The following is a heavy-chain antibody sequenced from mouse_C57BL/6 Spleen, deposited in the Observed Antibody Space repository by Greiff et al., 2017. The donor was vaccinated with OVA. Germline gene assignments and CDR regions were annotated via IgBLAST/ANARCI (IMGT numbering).Heavy chain of an antibody. J-gene: IGHJ2*01. V-gene: IGHV1-52*01. Sequence: VQLQQPGAELVRPGSSVKLSCKASGYTFTSYWMHWVKQRPIQGLEWIGNIDPSDSETHYNQKFKDKATLTVDKSSSTAYMQLSSLTSEDSAVYYCARSGYYGSSYFDYWGQGTTLTVSS. CDR1: GYTFTSYW. CDR2: IDPSDSET. D-gene: IGHD1-1*01. CDR3: ARSGYYGSSYFDY.